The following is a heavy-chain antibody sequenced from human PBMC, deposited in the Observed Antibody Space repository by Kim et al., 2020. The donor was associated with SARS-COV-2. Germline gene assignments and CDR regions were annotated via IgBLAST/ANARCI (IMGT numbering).Heavy chain of an antibody. J-gene: IGHJ4*02. Sequence: ASVKVSCKASGGTFSSYAISWVRQAPGQGLEWMGGIIPIFGTANYAQKFQRRLTITADESTSTAYMELSSMRSEETAVYYCAREDDSSGYYQSHYWGQGTLVTVSS. CDR1: GGTFSSYA. D-gene: IGHD3-22*01. CDR2: IIPIFGTA. V-gene: IGHV1-69*13. CDR3: AREDDSSGYYQSHY.